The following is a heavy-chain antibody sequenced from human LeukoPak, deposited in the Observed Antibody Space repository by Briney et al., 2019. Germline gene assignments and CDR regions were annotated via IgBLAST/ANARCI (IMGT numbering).Heavy chain of an antibody. CDR1: GFTFSGYW. D-gene: IGHD3-10*01. V-gene: IGHV3-74*01. CDR2: INSDGSST. Sequence: GGSLRLSCAASGFTFSGYWMHWVRQAPGKGLVWVSRINSDGSSTSYADSVKGRFTISRDNAKNTLYLQMNSLRAEDTAVYYCARDRSLWFGEFLFDYWGQGTLVTVSS. CDR3: ARDRSLWFGEFLFDY. J-gene: IGHJ4*02.